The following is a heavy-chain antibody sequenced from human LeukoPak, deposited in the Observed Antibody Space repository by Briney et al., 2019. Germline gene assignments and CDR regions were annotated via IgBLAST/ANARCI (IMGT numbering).Heavy chain of an antibody. V-gene: IGHV1-8*02. CDR2: MNPNSGNT. Sequence: ASVKVSCKASGYTFTGYYMHWVRQATGQGLEWMGWMNPNSGNTGYAQKFQGRVTMTRNTSISTAYMELSSLRSEDTAVYYCARAQRLGIEGCWGQGTLVTVSS. CDR1: GYTFTGYY. D-gene: IGHD7-27*01. J-gene: IGHJ4*02. CDR3: ARAQRLGIEGC.